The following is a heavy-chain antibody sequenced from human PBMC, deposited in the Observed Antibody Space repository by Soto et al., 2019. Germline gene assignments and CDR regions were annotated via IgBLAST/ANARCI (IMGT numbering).Heavy chain of an antibody. CDR3: GSSRAGYVLGGY. J-gene: IGHJ4*02. CDR1: GYTFIGYY. Sequence: QVQLVQSGAEVKKPGASVKVSCKASGYTFIGYYIHWVRQAPGQGLEWMGWINPNSGGAKYSQKIRAGVIITSDTTISTAYRERSRIESDDAAVYCGGSSRAGYVLGGYWGQGTLVTVSS. CDR2: INPNSGGA. D-gene: IGHD5-12*01. V-gene: IGHV1-2*02.